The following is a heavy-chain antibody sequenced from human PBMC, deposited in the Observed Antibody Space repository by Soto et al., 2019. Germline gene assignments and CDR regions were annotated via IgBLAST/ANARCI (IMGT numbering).Heavy chain of an antibody. J-gene: IGHJ4*02. D-gene: IGHD3-22*01. V-gene: IGHV3-48*03. Sequence: GGSLIVSCAASGFTFSSYEMNWVRQAPGKGLEWVSYISSSGSTIYYADSVNGRFTISIDNAKNSLYLQMNSLRAEDTAVYYCAQGADDSSGYYYYTGVCVYWGQGTMVTVSS. CDR2: ISSSGSTI. CDR3: AQGADDSSGYYYYTGVCVY. CDR1: GFTFSSYE.